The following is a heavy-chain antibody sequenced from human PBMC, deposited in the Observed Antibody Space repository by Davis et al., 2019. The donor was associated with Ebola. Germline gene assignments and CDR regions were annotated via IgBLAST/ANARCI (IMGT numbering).Heavy chain of an antibody. CDR3: AKDFYYDGSGEIWGIDS. CDR2: IYRDERT. V-gene: IGHV3-53*01. D-gene: IGHD3-22*01. Sequence: GESLKISCAASGFIVSDKYMSWVRQAPGKGLEWVSVIYRDERTYYADSMKGRITISRDNSKNTLYLQMNSLRAEDTAVYYCAKDFYYDGSGEIWGIDSWGQGILVTVSS. J-gene: IGHJ4*02. CDR1: GFIVSDKY.